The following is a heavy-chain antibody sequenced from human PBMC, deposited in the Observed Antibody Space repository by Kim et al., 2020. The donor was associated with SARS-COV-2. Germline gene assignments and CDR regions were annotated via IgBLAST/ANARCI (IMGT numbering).Heavy chain of an antibody. Sequence: ASVKVSCKASGYTFTSYAMHWVRQAPGQRLEWMGWINAGNGNTKYSQKFQGRVTITRDTSASTAYMELSSLRSEDTAVYYCARDSYYDIFRYYYYSLDFWGKGTTVTVSS. V-gene: IGHV1-3*01. D-gene: IGHD3-9*01. CDR1: GYTFTSYA. CDR2: INAGNGNT. J-gene: IGHJ6*03. CDR3: ARDSYYDIFRYYYYSLDF.